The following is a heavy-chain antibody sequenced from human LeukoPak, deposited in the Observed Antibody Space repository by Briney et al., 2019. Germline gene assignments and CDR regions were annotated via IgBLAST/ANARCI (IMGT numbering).Heavy chain of an antibody. Sequence: SVKVSCKASGGTFSSYAISWVRQAPGQGLEWMGRIIPILGIANYAQKFQGRVTITADKSTSTAYMELSSLRSEDTAVYYCARALNYYDSSGQSFDYWGQGTLVTVSS. J-gene: IGHJ4*02. D-gene: IGHD3-22*01. CDR1: GGTFSSYA. CDR2: IIPILGIA. CDR3: ARALNYYDSSGQSFDY. V-gene: IGHV1-69*04.